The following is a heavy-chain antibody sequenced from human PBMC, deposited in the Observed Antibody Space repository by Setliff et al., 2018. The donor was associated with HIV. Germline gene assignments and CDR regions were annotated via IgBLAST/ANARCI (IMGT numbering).Heavy chain of an antibody. V-gene: IGHV4-61*02. D-gene: IGHD6-13*01. J-gene: IGHJ6*03. CDR2: IYTSGST. CDR3: ARHRDPPGSRWIYYYYYMDL. Sequence: SETLSLTCTVSGGSISSGSYYWSWIRQPAGKGLEWIGRIYTSGSTNYNRSLKSRVTISLDTSKNQFSLKLSSVTAADTAVYYCARHRDPPGSRWIYYYYYMDLWGEGTTVTVSS. CDR1: GGSISSGSYY.